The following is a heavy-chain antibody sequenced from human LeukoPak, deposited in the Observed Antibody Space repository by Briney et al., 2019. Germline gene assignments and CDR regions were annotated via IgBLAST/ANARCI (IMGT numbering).Heavy chain of an antibody. Sequence: GESLKIFCKGSGYSFTSYWIGWVRQMPGKGLEWMGIIYPGDSDTRYSPSFQGQVTISADKSISTAYLQWSSLKASDTAVYYCARVSGITMIVVLQSDAFDIWGQGTMVTVSS. J-gene: IGHJ3*02. CDR1: GYSFTSYW. CDR2: IYPGDSDT. V-gene: IGHV5-51*01. D-gene: IGHD3-22*01. CDR3: ARVSGITMIVVLQSDAFDI.